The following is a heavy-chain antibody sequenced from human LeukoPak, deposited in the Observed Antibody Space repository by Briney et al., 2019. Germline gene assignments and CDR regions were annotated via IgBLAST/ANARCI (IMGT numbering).Heavy chain of an antibody. Sequence: GGSLRLSCAASGFTFSTYWMTWVRQAPGRGLEWVANINEDGSEKYYVDSVKGRFTISRDNAKNSPYLQMNSLRAEDTAVYYCTRAEIRIIVVRGVAPSDYWGQGTLVTVSS. CDR2: INEDGSEK. J-gene: IGHJ4*02. D-gene: IGHD3-10*01. CDR3: TRAEIRIIVVRGVAPSDY. CDR1: GFTFSTYW. V-gene: IGHV3-7*04.